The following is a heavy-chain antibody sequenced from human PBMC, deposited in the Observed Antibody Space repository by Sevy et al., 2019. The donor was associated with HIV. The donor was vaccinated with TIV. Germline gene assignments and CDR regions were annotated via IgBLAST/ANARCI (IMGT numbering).Heavy chain of an antibody. CDR2: FYDSGST. J-gene: IGHJ4*02. CDR1: GYSISSGYY. Sequence: SETLSLTCAVSGYSISSGYYWGWIRQPPGKGLEWIGSFYDSGSTYYNPSLKSRVTISVDTSKNQFSLKLGSVTAADTAVYYCARHQPDGLSTLFFDYWGQGTLVTVSS. CDR3: ARHQPDGLSTLFFDY. V-gene: IGHV4-38-2*01.